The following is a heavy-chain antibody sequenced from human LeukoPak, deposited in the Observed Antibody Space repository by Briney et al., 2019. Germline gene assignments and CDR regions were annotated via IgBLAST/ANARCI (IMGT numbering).Heavy chain of an antibody. D-gene: IGHD4-17*01. CDR3: ARELGYGDRRWFDY. V-gene: IGHV3-48*03. CDR2: ISSSGSTI. Sequence: PGGSLRLSCAASGFTFSSYEMNWVRQAPGKGLEWVSYISSSGSTIYYADSVKGRLTISRDNAKNSLYLQMNSLRAEDTAVYYCARELGYGDRRWFDYWGQGTLVTVSS. J-gene: IGHJ4*02. CDR1: GFTFSSYE.